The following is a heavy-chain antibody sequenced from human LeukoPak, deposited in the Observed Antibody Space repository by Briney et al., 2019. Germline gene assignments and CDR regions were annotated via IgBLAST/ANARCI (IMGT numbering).Heavy chain of an antibody. D-gene: IGHD3-16*01. V-gene: IGHV4-59*01. CDR3: TRGAGWLIDY. CDR1: DDSISDYY. Sequence: TSETLSLTCTVSDDSISDYYRGWIRQPPGKGLEWIGYFHNSGTSTYNPSLKSRVTISADTSKNQFSLRLNSLTTADTAVYYCTRGAGWLIDYWGQGILVTVSS. CDR2: FHNSGTS. J-gene: IGHJ4*02.